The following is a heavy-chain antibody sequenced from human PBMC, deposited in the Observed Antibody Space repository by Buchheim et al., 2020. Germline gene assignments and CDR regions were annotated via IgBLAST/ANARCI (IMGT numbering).Heavy chain of an antibody. J-gene: IGHJ5*02. CDR3: AVTNWFNP. V-gene: IGHV3-7*01. CDR1: GFTFSDYW. D-gene: IGHD4-17*01. CDR2: ISHDGSEK. Sequence: EVQVVESGGGLVQPGGSLRLSCAASGFTFSDYWMSWVRQAPGKGLEWVSNISHDGSEKYYVDSVKGRFTISRDNARNILYLQMNSLRVEDTAVYYCAVTNWFNPWGQGTL.